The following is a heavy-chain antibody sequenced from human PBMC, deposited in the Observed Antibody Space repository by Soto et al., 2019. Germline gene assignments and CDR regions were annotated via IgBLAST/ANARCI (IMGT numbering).Heavy chain of an antibody. CDR3: ARDRRPGIAVADPNWFDP. J-gene: IGHJ5*02. Sequence: GGSLKLACAACGVTLCSYAMHWVRQATGKGLEYVSAISSNGGSTYYANSVKGRFTISRDNSKNTLYLQMGSLRAEDMAVYYCARDRRPGIAVADPNWFDPWGQGTLVTVSS. V-gene: IGHV3-64*01. D-gene: IGHD6-19*01. CDR1: GVTLCSYA. CDR2: ISSNGGST.